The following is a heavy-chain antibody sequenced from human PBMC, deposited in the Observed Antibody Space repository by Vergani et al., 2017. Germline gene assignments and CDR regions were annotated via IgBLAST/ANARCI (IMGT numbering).Heavy chain of an antibody. CDR2: INHSGST. CDR3: ARGSGMPPYGYYYGSGSYYKGAPYYFDY. V-gene: IGHV4-34*01. CDR1: GGSFSGYY. Sequence: QVQLQQWGAGLLKPSETLSLTCAVYGGSFSGYYWSWIRQPPGKGLEWIGEINHSGSTNYNPSLKSRVTISVDTSKNQFSLKLSSVTAADTAVYYCARGSGMPPYGYYYGSGSYYKGAPYYFDYWGQGTLVTVSS. D-gene: IGHD3-10*01. J-gene: IGHJ4*02.